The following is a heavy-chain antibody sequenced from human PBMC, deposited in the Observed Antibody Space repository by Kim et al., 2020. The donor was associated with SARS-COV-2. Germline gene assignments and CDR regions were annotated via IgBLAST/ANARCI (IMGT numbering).Heavy chain of an antibody. J-gene: IGHJ4*02. V-gene: IGHV4-34*01. Sequence: SETLSLTCAVYGGSYSGYYWSWIRQPPGKGLEWIGEINHSGSTNYNPSLKSRVTISVDTSKNQFSLKLSSVTAADTAVYYCASKKIRSRTIDYWGQGTLVTVSS. D-gene: IGHD3-10*01. CDR2: INHSGST. CDR1: GGSYSGYY. CDR3: ASKKIRSRTIDY.